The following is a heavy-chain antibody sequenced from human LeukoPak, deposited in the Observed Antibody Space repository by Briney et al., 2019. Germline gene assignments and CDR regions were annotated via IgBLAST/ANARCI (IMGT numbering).Heavy chain of an antibody. J-gene: IGHJ4*02. CDR3: ARGVLRIAVAGTGYYFDY. Sequence: ASVKVSCKASGYTFTSYGISWVRRAPGQGLEWMGWISAYNGNTNYAQKLQGRVTMTTDTSTSTAYMELRSLRSDDTAVYYCARGVLRIAVAGTGYYFDYWGQGTLVTVSS. CDR1: GYTFTSYG. D-gene: IGHD6-19*01. V-gene: IGHV1-18*01. CDR2: ISAYNGNT.